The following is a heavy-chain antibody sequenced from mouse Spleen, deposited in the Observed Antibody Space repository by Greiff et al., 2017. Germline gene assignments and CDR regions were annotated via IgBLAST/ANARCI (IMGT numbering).Heavy chain of an antibody. V-gene: IGHV1-76*01. D-gene: IGHD1-2*01. J-gene: IGHJ2*01. CDR2: IYPGSGNT. CDR1: GYTFTDYY. Sequence: QVQLQQSGAELVRPGASVKLSCKASGYTFTDYYINWVKQRPGQGLEWIARIYPGSGNTYYNEKFKGKATLTAEKSSSTAYMQLSSLTSEDSAVYFCAREEGYYGYSLFDYWGQGTTLTVSS. CDR3: AREEGYYGYSLFDY.